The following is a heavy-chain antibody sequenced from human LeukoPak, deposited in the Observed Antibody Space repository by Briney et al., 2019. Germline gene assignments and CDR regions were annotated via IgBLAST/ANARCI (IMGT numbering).Heavy chain of an antibody. Sequence: GGSLRLSCAASGFTFSSYAMHWVRQAPGKGLEWVALISYHGDITYYADSVKGGFTLSRDNSKTTLFLQLNSLRAEDTAVYYCARDSTYYYDSGSSGPHYFDFWGQGTLVTVSS. CDR2: ISYHGDIT. J-gene: IGHJ4*02. V-gene: IGHV3-30*01. D-gene: IGHD3-10*01. CDR3: ARDSTYYYDSGSSGPHYFDF. CDR1: GFTFSSYA.